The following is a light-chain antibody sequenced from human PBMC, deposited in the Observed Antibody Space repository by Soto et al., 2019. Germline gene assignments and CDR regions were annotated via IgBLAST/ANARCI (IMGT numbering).Light chain of an antibody. V-gene: IGKV3-15*01. CDR1: QSVNSN. J-gene: IGKJ4*01. Sequence: EIVMTQSRATLSVSPGERATLSRRASQSVNSNLAWYRQKPGQAPRLLISDASTRATGVPARFSGSGSGTEFTLTISSLQSEDSGIYYCQQYNFWPPLTFGGGTKVEIK. CDR2: DAS. CDR3: QQYNFWPPLT.